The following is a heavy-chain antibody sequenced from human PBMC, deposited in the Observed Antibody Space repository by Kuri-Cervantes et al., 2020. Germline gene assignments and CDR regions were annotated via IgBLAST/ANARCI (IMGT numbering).Heavy chain of an antibody. CDR1: GYSFGTYW. CDR3: ARCVAVAGRADWFDP. Sequence: GESLKISCKGFGYSFGTYWIGWVRQMPGKGLEWMGIIYPGDSDTRYSPSFQGQVTISADKSISTAYLQWSSLKASDTAMYYCARCVAVAGRADWFDPWGQGTLVTVSS. V-gene: IGHV5-51*01. J-gene: IGHJ5*02. D-gene: IGHD6-19*01. CDR2: IYPGDSDT.